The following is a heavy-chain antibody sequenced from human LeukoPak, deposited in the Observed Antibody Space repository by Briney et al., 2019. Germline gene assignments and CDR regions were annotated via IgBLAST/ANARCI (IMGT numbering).Heavy chain of an antibody. J-gene: IGHJ2*01. CDR1: GFTFSTYA. D-gene: IGHD2-21*01. CDR3: ARDGDGYGRIAKYFDY. V-gene: IGHV3-30*03. CDR2: ISYDGSNT. Sequence: QPGGSLRLSCAASGFTFSTYAIHWVRQAPGKGLEWVAVISYDGSNTYYADSVKGRFTISRDNAKNSLYLQMNSLRAEDTAVYYCARDGDGYGRIAKYFDYWGRGTLVTVSS.